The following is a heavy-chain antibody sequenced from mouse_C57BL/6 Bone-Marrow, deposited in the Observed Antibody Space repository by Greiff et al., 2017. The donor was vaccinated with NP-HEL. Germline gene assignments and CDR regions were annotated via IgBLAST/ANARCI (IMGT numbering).Heavy chain of an antibody. D-gene: IGHD2-4*01. Sequence: QVQLQQPGAELVRPGSSVKLSCKASGYTFTSYWMHWVKQRPIQGLEWIGNIYPSDSETHYNQKFKDKATLTVDKSSSTAYMQLSSLTSEDSAVYYCARDFYYDYEDYAMDYWGQGTSVTVSS. CDR3: ARDFYYDYEDYAMDY. CDR2: IYPSDSET. J-gene: IGHJ4*01. V-gene: IGHV1-52*01. CDR1: GYTFTSYW.